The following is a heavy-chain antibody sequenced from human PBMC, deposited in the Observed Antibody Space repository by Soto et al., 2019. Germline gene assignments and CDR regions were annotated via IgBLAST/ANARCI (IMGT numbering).Heavy chain of an antibody. CDR2: INHSGST. V-gene: IGHV4-34*01. D-gene: IGHD2-15*01. Sequence: SETLSLTCAVYGGSFSGYYWSWIRQPPGKGLGRIGEINHSGSTNYNPSLKSRVTISVDTSKNQFSLKLSSVTAADTAVYYCARGKLGYCSGGSCRIDYWGQGTRVTVSS. CDR3: ARGKLGYCSGGSCRIDY. CDR1: GGSFSGYY. J-gene: IGHJ4*02.